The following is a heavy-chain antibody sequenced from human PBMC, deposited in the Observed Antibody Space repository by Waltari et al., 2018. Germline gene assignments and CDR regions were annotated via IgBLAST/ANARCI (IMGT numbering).Heavy chain of an antibody. V-gene: IGHV1-8*02. CDR2: MNXNRGNT. Sequence: QVQLVQSGAEVKKPGASVRVSCTASGYTFATYDINWVRXAPGQGLEYXGGMNXNRGNTGNARQFQGXXXFTXDTSISTAXMXLSSLTSEDTAVYYCASEPXXARWGQGTLVTVSS. J-gene: IGHJ4*02. CDR3: ASEPXXAR. CDR1: GYTFATYD.